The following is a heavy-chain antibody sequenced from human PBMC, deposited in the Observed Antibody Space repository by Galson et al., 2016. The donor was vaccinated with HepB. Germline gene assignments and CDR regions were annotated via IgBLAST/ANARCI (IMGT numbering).Heavy chain of an antibody. Sequence: SLRLSCAASGFTFDEYAMHWVRQAPGKGLEWVSGISRDSGRIGYAHSLKGRFTMSRDNAKNSLYLQMNSLRGEDTALYYCAKGLRFSYSYGMDVWGQGTTVTVSS. D-gene: IGHD5-12*01. J-gene: IGHJ6*02. CDR2: ISRDSGRI. V-gene: IGHV3-9*01. CDR1: GFTFDEYA. CDR3: AKGLRFSYSYGMDV.